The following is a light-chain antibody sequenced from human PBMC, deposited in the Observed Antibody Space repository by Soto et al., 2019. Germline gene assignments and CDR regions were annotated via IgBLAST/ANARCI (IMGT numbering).Light chain of an antibody. CDR3: RSFAITHTYV. Sequence: QSVLTQPASVSGSPGQSITISCTGTSSDVAFYNHVSWYQQHPGKAPKLLIYEVNNRPSGVSHRFSSSKSGNTDSLTISGLQAEYEADYYCRSFAITHTYVFGTGTKLTVL. CDR1: SSDVAFYNH. CDR2: EVN. J-gene: IGLJ1*01. V-gene: IGLV2-14*01.